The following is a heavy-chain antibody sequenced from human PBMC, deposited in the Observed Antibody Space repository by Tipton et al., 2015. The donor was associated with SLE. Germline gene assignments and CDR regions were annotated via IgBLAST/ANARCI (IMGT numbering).Heavy chain of an antibody. CDR2: IYYSGST. J-gene: IGHJ4*02. V-gene: IGHV4-59*01. CDR1: GGSISSYY. Sequence: TLSLTCTVSGGSISSYYWSWIRQPPGKGLEWIGYIYYSGSTNYNPSLKSRVTISVDTSKNQFSLKLSSVTAADTAVYYCTRGQLGELDYWGQGTLVTVSS. D-gene: IGHD7-27*01. CDR3: TRGQLGELDY.